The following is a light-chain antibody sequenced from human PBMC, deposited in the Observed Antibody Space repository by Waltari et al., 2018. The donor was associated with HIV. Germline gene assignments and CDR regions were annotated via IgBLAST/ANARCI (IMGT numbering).Light chain of an antibody. J-gene: IGLJ1*01. CDR2: RNN. CDR3: AAWNDSLSGYV. V-gene: IGLV1-47*01. Sequence: SMLTQPPSASGTPGQRVTISCSGSSSNIGRYYVYWYPQLPGTAPNLLIYRNNQRPSGVPDRFSGSKSGTSASLAISGLRSEDEADYYCAAWNDSLSGYVFGTGTKVTV. CDR1: SSNIGRYY.